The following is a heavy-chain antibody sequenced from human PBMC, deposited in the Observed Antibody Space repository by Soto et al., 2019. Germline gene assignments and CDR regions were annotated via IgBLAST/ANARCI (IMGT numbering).Heavy chain of an antibody. V-gene: IGHV3-30*18. D-gene: IGHD3-10*01. Sequence: GGSLRLSCAASGFTFSSYGMHWVRQAPGKGLEWVAVISYDGSNKYYADSVKGRFTISRDNSKNTLYLQMNSLRAEDTAVYYCAKDDTSPLVFGLLLGGRRLNWFDPWGQGTLVTVSS. CDR1: GFTFSSYG. J-gene: IGHJ5*02. CDR3: AKDDTSPLVFGLLLGGRRLNWFDP. CDR2: ISYDGSNK.